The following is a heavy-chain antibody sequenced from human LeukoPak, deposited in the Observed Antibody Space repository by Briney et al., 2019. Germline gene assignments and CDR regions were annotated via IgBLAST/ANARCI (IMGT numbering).Heavy chain of an antibody. CDR3: ARGRVVVAAALTYYYYYMDV. D-gene: IGHD2-15*01. Sequence: SETLSLTCAVYGGSFSGYYWSWIRQPPGKGLEWIGEINHSGSTNYNPSLKSRVTISVDTSKNQFSLKLSSVTAADTAVYYCARGRVVVAAALTYYYYYMDVWGKGTTVTVSS. J-gene: IGHJ6*03. V-gene: IGHV4-34*01. CDR1: GGSFSGYY. CDR2: INHSGST.